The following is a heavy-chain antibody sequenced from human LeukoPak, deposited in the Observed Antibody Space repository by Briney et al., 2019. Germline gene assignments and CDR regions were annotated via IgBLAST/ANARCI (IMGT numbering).Heavy chain of an antibody. J-gene: IGHJ6*02. Sequence: GGSLRLSCAASGFTFRSYALSWVRQAPGKGLEWVSGISDSGGRTYYADSVKGRFTISRDNSKNTLYLQMNSLRAEDTAVYYCAKDLSRSWYGMDVWGQGTTVTVSS. CDR3: AKDLSRSWYGMDV. CDR2: ISDSGGRT. D-gene: IGHD6-13*01. CDR1: GFTFRSYA. V-gene: IGHV3-23*01.